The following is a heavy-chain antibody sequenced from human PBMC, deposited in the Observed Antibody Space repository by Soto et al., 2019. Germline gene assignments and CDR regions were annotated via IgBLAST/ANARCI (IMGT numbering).Heavy chain of an antibody. CDR3: ARSSGGNFGIIIEGSNWFDP. J-gene: IGHJ5*02. V-gene: IGHV1-46*01. D-gene: IGHD1-26*01. CDR2: INPHGGST. CDR1: RDTFTSYY. Sequence: ASVKVSCKAPRDTFTSYYINWVRQAPGQGLEWMGVINPHGGSTAYAQKFKGRVTLTRDTSASTVYMEVSSLTSEDTAMYYCARSSGGNFGIIIEGSNWFDPWGQGTLATVSS.